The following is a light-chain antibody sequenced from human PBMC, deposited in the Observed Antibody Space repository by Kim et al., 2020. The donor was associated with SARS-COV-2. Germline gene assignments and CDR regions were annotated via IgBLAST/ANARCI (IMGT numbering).Light chain of an antibody. CDR1: QDIRND. V-gene: IGKV1-17*01. J-gene: IGKJ5*01. Sequence: DIQMTQSPSSLSASVGDRVTITCRASQDIRNDLGWYQQNPGRAPKRLIYGASSLQSGVPSRFSGRGSGTEFTLTISSVQPEDFATYFCLQHSTYPFTFGQGTRLEIK. CDR2: GAS. CDR3: LQHSTYPFT.